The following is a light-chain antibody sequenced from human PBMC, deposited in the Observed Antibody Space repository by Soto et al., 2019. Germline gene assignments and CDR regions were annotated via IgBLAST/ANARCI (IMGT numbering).Light chain of an antibody. J-gene: IGKJ1*01. V-gene: IGKV2-28*01. CDR1: QSLLHSNGYKF. CDR3: MQALQSPRT. CDR2: LDS. Sequence: DIVMTQSPLSLPVMPGEPASISCRSSQSLLHSNGYKFLDWYLQRPGQSPQLLIYLDSNRSSGVPDRFSGSGSGTDFTLKISRVEAEDVGVYYCMQALQSPRTFGQGTKVEIK.